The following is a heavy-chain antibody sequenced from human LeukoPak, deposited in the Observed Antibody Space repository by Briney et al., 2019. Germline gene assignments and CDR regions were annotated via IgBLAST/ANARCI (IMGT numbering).Heavy chain of an antibody. J-gene: IGHJ4*02. CDR1: GFTFSSYA. CDR3: AKDIMGQTPY. V-gene: IGHV3-23*01. Sequence: PGGSLRLSCAASGFTFSSYAMSWVHQAPGRGLEWVSAISGSGGSTYYADSAKGRFTISRDNSKNTLYLQMNSLRAEDTAVYYCAKDIMGQTPYWGQGTLVTVSS. CDR2: ISGSGGST.